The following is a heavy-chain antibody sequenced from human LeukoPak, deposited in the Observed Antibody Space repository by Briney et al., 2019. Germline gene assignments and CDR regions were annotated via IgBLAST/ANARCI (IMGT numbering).Heavy chain of an antibody. Sequence: SETLSLTCTVSGGSISSYYWSWIRQPPGKGLEGIGYTYYSGSTNYNPSLKSRVTISVDTSKNQFSLKLSSVTAADTAVYYCARAFPEGDFWSGYYTGPLFDYWGQGTLVTVSS. CDR2: TYYSGST. V-gene: IGHV4-59*01. CDR3: ARAFPEGDFWSGYYTGPLFDY. J-gene: IGHJ4*02. CDR1: GGSISSYY. D-gene: IGHD3-3*01.